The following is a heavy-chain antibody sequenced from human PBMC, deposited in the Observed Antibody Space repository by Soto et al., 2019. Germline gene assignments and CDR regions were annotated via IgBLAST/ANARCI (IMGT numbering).Heavy chain of an antibody. V-gene: IGHV1-8*01. CDR3: ARGVKAVGYCDCLLEYRAFDI. J-gene: IGHJ3*02. D-gene: IGHD3-9*01. Sequence: ASVKVSCKASGYTFTSYDTNWVRQATGQGLEWMGWMNPNSGNTGYAQKFQGRVTMTRNTSISTAYMELSSLRSEDTAVYYCARGVKAVGYCDCLLEYRAFDIWGQGTMATVSS. CDR1: GYTFTSYD. CDR2: MNPNSGNT.